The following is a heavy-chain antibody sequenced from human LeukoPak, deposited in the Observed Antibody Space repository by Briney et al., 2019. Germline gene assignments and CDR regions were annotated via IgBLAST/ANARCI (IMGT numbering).Heavy chain of an antibody. CDR3: ARGGTYGDYVLDY. D-gene: IGHD4-17*01. CDR2: ISATSTYI. J-gene: IGHJ4*02. V-gene: IGHV3-21*01. CDR1: GFTFSFSA. Sequence: GGSLRLSCAASGFTFSFSALNWVRQAPGKGLEWVSSISATSTYIYYADSLKGRFTISRDNAKNSLYLRMSGLRVEDTAVYYCARGGTYGDYVLDYWGQGTLVTVSS.